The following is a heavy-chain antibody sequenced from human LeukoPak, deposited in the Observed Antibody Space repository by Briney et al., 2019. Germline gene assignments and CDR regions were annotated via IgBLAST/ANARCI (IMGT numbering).Heavy chain of an antibody. J-gene: IGHJ4*03. Sequence: SETLSLTCTVSGGSIRSDYWSWIRQPPGKGLEWIAYIYYSGSTNYNPSLKSRVTISVDTSKSQFSLKLTSMTAADTAVYYCARHPPKSFFDYWGQGTLVTVSS. CDR1: GGSIRSDY. CDR3: ARHPPKSFFDY. CDR2: IYYSGST. V-gene: IGHV4-59*08.